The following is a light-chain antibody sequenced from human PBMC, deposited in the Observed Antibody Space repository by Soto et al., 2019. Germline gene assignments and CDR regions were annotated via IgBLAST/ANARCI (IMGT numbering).Light chain of an antibody. Sequence: QSALTQPASVSGSPGQSITLSCTGTSSDVGGYNYVSWYQQYPGKAPKLIIYDVSNRPSGVSNRFSGSKSGNTASLTISGLQAEDEADYYCSSYTSSSTLVFGGGTQLTVL. J-gene: IGLJ3*02. CDR3: SSYTSSSTLV. CDR2: DVS. CDR1: SSDVGGYNY. V-gene: IGLV2-14*01.